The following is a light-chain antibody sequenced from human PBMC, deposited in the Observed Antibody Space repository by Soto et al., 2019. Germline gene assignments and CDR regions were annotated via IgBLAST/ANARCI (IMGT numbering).Light chain of an antibody. V-gene: IGLV2-14*01. CDR2: DVS. CDR1: SSDVGGYNY. Sequence: QSALTQPASVSGSPGPSISISCTGTSSDVGGYNYVSWYQQHPGKAPKLMIYDVSNRPSGVSNRFSGSKSGNTASLTISGVHAEDEADYYCSSYTSSSTLYVFGTGTKLTVL. J-gene: IGLJ1*01. CDR3: SSYTSSSTLYV.